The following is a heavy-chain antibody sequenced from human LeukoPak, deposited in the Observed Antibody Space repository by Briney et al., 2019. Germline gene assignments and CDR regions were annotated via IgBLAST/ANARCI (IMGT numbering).Heavy chain of an antibody. CDR2: ISYDGSNK. V-gene: IGHV3-30*03. Sequence: GRSLRLSCAASGFTFSSYGMHWVRQAPGKGLEWVAVISYDGSNKYYADSVKGRFTISRDNSKNTLYLQMNSLRAEDTAVYYCAREADSSGSRYYYYGMDVWGQGTTVTVSS. CDR1: GFTFSSYG. J-gene: IGHJ6*02. D-gene: IGHD3-22*01. CDR3: AREADSSGSRYYYYGMDV.